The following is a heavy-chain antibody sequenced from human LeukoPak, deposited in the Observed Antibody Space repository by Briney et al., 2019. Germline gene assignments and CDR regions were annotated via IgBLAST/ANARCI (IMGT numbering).Heavy chain of an antibody. CDR2: ISYDGSNK. CDR3: ASPVRVGTGAFDI. D-gene: IGHD2-8*02. V-gene: IGHV3-30*04. CDR1: GFTFSSYA. Sequence: GRSLRLSCAASGFTFSSYAMHWVRQAPGKGLEGVAVISYDGSNKYYADSVKGRFTISRDNSKNTLYLQMNSLRAEDTAVYYCASPVRVGTGAFDIWGQGTMVTVSS. J-gene: IGHJ3*02.